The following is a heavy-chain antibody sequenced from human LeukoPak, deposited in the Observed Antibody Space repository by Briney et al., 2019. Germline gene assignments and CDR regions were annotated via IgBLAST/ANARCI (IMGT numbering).Heavy chain of an antibody. Sequence: PSETLSLTCTVSGGSVSSGSNYWSWIRQPPGKRLEWIGYIYYSGSTNYNPSLNSRVTISLDTSKNQFSLNLSSVTAADTAVYYCARAGSSFGWGWFDPWGQGTLATVSS. J-gene: IGHJ5*02. CDR3: ARAGSSFGWGWFDP. D-gene: IGHD6-6*01. V-gene: IGHV4-61*01. CDR1: GGSVSSGSNY. CDR2: IYYSGST.